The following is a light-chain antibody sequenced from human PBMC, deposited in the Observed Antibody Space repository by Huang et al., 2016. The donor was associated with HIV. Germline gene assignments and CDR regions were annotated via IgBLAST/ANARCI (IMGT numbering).Light chain of an antibody. CDR3: HHYGATQWA. J-gene: IGKJ1*01. CDR2: DAS. CDR1: QSLNRGF. Sequence: EIVLTQSPGTLSLSPGERAILSCRASQSLNRGFLAWYRQRPGQAPQLLSYDASSRASDVADRFVGRGSGTDFTLTINGLDPGDFGVFFCHHYGATQWAFGQGTRVEVK. V-gene: IGKV3-20*01.